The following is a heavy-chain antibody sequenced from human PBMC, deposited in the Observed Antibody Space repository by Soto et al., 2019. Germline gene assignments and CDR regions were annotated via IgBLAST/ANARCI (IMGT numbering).Heavy chain of an antibody. V-gene: IGHV4-4*02. CDR3: AREVTDRGRDLYYYDY. J-gene: IGHJ4*02. CDR1: SGSISSSNW. D-gene: IGHD3-16*01. CDR2: IYHSGST. Sequence: SENLSLTCAVSSGSISSSNWWSWVRQPPGKGLEWIGEIYHSGSTNYNPSLKSRVTISVDKSKNQFSLKLSSVTAADTAVYYCAREVTDRGRDLYYYDYWGQGTLVTVSS.